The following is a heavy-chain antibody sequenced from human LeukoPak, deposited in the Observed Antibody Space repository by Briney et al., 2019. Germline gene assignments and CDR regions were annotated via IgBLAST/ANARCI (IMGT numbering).Heavy chain of an antibody. Sequence: TGGSLRLSCAASGFTFSDSYMTWIRQAPGKGLEWVSYISVGSSHTKYADSVKGRFAISRDNARNSLYLQMNSLRAGDTAVYYCARVVGDTGYYFDSWGQGTLVTVSS. V-gene: IGHV3-11*06. CDR3: ARVVGDTGYYFDS. CDR1: GFTFSDSY. J-gene: IGHJ4*02. CDR2: ISVGSSHT. D-gene: IGHD2-21*01.